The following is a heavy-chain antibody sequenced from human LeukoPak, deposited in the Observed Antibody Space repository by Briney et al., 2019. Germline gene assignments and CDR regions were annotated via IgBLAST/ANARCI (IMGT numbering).Heavy chain of an antibody. J-gene: IGHJ4*02. D-gene: IGHD3-9*01. CDR2: IKQDGSEK. CDR1: GFTFSSYW. V-gene: IGHV3-7*01. CDR3: ARDTYYDILTGYYERVGFDY. Sequence: SGGSLRLSCAASGFTFSSYWMSWVRQAPGKGLEWVANIKQDGSEKYYVDSVKGRFTISRDNAKNSLYLQMNSLRAEDTAVYYCARDTYYDILTGYYERVGFDYWGQGTLVTVSS.